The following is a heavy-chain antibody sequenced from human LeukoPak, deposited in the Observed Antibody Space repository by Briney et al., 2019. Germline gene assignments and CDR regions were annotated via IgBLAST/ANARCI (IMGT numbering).Heavy chain of an antibody. CDR2: INTDGSST. J-gene: IGHJ5*02. D-gene: IGHD6-19*01. CDR3: ARALAVTGTGGFDP. CDR1: GFTFNNSW. V-gene: IGHV3-74*01. Sequence: GGSLRLSGTAPGFTFNNSWMHWVRQAPGKGPVWVSRINTDGSSTSYADSVKGRFTISRDNAKNTLYLQMNSLRAEDTAVYYCARALAVTGTGGFDPWGQGTLVTVSS.